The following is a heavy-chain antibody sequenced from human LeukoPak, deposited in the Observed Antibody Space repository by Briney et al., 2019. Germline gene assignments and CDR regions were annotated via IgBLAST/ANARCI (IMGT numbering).Heavy chain of an antibody. D-gene: IGHD3-10*01. J-gene: IGHJ4*02. CDR1: GGSISSGDYY. V-gene: IGHV4-30-4*01. CDR3: ARDKRLVRGVSPDY. CDR2: IYYSGST. Sequence: SQTLSLTCTVSGGSISSGDYYWSWIRQPSGKGLEWIGYIYYSGSTYYNPSLKSRVTISVDTSKNQFSLKLSSVTAADTAVYYCARDKRLVRGVSPDYWGQGTLVTVSS.